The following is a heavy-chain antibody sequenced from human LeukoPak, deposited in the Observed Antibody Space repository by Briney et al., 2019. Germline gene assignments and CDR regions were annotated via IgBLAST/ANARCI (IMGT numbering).Heavy chain of an antibody. D-gene: IGHD3-10*01. CDR1: GYTFTDYY. J-gene: IGHJ6*03. Sequence: GASVKLSSRPSGYTFTDYYIHWVRQSPGQRLKWMGWINPYSGDTNYAQKFQGRVTVTRDTSMSPAYLELSGLTSDCTAVYYCARAAFQFGEYFYYMNVWGKGTTVTVSS. CDR2: INPYSGDT. V-gene: IGHV1-2*02. CDR3: ARAAFQFGEYFYYMNV.